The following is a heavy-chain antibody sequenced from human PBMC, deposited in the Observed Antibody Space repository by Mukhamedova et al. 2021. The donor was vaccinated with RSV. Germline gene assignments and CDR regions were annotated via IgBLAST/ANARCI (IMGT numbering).Heavy chain of an antibody. D-gene: IGHD3-10*02. Sequence: RKYMNWIRQAPGKGLEWVSVIYAGGHTYYADSVKGRFTISRDNSNNTLYLQMNSLRAEDTAMYYCAGDERWVFGEVYWGLGTLVT. V-gene: IGHV3-53*01. J-gene: IGHJ4*02. CDR3: AGDERWVFGEVY. CDR1: RKY. CDR2: IYAGGHT.